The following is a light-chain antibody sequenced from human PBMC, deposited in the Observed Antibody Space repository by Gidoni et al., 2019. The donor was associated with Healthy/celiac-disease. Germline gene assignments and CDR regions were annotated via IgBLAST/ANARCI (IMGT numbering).Light chain of an antibody. Sequence: EIVMTQSPATLSVSPGARATLTCRASQRVSSNLAWYQQKPGQAPRLLMYCASTRATGTPARCSGSGSGTEFTLTISSRQSEDFAVYYCQQYNNWPPTITFGQGTRLEIK. CDR3: QQYNNWPPTIT. J-gene: IGKJ5*01. CDR2: CAS. CDR1: QRVSSN. V-gene: IGKV3-15*01.